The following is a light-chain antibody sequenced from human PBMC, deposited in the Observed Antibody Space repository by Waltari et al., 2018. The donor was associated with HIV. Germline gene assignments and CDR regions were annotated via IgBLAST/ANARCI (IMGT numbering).Light chain of an antibody. V-gene: IGLV2-11*01. CDR1: SRAVGAANY. Sequence: QSALTQPRSVSGSPGQSVTISCTGTSRAVGAANYVSWYQEHPGKAPKLMIYDVSKRPSGVPDRFSGSKSGNTASLTISGLQAEDEADYYCCSYAGSYTLIFGGGTKLTVL. J-gene: IGLJ2*01. CDR3: CSYAGSYTLI. CDR2: DVS.